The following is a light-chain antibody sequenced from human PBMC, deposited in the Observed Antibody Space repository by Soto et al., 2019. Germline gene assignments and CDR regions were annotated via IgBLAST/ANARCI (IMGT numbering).Light chain of an antibody. CDR1: QSISSY. J-gene: IGKJ3*01. V-gene: IGKV1-39*01. Sequence: DILMTQSQSSLSASVGDRVTITCRASQSISSYLNWYQQKPGKAPKLLIYAASSLQSGVPSRFSGSGSGTDFTLTISSLQPEDFATYYCQQSYSTPLFTFGPGTKVDIK. CDR3: QQSYSTPLFT. CDR2: AAS.